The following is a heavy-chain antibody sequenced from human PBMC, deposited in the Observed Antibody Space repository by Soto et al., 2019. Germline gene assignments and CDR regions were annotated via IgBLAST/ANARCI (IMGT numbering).Heavy chain of an antibody. D-gene: IGHD4-4*01. CDR3: ARERDSNYVFDY. CDR2: IKQDGSEK. Sequence: GESLKISCAASGFTFSSYWMSWVRQAPGKGLEWVANIKQDGSEKYYVDSVKGRFTISRDNAKNSLYLQMNSLRAEDTAVYYCARERDSNYVFDYWGQGTLVTVSS. J-gene: IGHJ4*02. CDR1: GFTFSSYW. V-gene: IGHV3-7*01.